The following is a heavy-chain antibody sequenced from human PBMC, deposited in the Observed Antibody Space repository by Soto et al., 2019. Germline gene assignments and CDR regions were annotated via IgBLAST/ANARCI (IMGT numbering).Heavy chain of an antibody. CDR3: ARTPSGLRFLGWVEVWFDP. V-gene: IGHV4-59*01. Sequence: QVQLQESGPGLVKPSETLSLTCTVSGGSISSYYWSWIRQPPGKGLEWIGYIYYSGSTNYNPSLKSRVTISVDTPKNQFSLKLSSVTAADTAVYYCARTPSGLRFLGWVEVWFDPWGQGTLVTVSS. D-gene: IGHD3-3*01. J-gene: IGHJ5*02. CDR2: IYYSGST. CDR1: GGSISSYY.